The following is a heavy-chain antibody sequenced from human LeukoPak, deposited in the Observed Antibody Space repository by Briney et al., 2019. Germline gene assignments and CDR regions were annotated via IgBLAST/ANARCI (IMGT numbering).Heavy chain of an antibody. CDR3: ARGGNCSGGSCYSDRGWFDP. V-gene: IGHV4-59*01. D-gene: IGHD2-15*01. Sequence: SETLSLTCTVSDGAIAGYSWSWIRQPPGKGLEWIGYIYYSGSTNYNPSLRSRVTISVDTSKNQFSLKLSSVTAADTAVYYCARGGNCSGGSCYSDRGWFDPWGQGTLVTVSS. CDR1: DGAIAGYS. J-gene: IGHJ5*02. CDR2: IYYSGST.